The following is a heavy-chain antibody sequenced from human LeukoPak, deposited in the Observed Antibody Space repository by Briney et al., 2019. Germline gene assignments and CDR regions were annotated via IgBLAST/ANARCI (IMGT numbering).Heavy chain of an antibody. CDR3: ARGRDPSSRQWFVLSLSLLCYMDV. D-gene: IGHD3-22*01. J-gene: IGHJ6*03. CDR1: GESFSDYS. Sequence: SETLSLTCAVSGESFSDYSWTWIRQPPGKGLEWIGEFHHRGGTRYTPSLKSRVTISPDTSKNQFSLNLSSVTAAYTAIYYCARGRDPSSRQWFVLSLSLLCYMDVWGKGTTVTASS. CDR2: FHHRGGT. V-gene: IGHV4-34*01.